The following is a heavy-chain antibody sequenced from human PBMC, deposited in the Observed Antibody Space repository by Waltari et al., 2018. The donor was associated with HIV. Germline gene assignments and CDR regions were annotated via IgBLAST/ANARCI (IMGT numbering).Heavy chain of an antibody. D-gene: IGHD4-17*01. CDR2: IVHNGSP. CDR1: GGPFTGYY. V-gene: IGHV4-34*02. CDR3: ARVPRSVMGPPGDI. Sequence: QVRLQQWGAGVLKPSTNLSLTCAVFGGPFTGYYCTWIPQPPGKGLEWIGEIVHNGSPNYSPSLKSRVTISADVSKKQFSLQLRSVTAADTAVYYCARVPRSVMGPPGDICGPGTLVTVSS. J-gene: IGHJ4*02.